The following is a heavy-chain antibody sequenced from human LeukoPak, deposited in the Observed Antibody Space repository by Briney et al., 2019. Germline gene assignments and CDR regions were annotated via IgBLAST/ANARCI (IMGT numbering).Heavy chain of an antibody. Sequence: GVALRLSCAASGFTFDSYAMSWVRQAPGKGLEWVSVISGSGGGTYYADSVKGRFTISRDNSKNTLYLQMNSLRAEDTAVYYCAKGSDNHNYYFDYWGQGTLVTVSS. J-gene: IGHJ4*02. CDR1: GFTFDSYA. D-gene: IGHD1-1*01. CDR3: AKGSDNHNYYFDY. CDR2: ISGSGGGT. V-gene: IGHV3-23*01.